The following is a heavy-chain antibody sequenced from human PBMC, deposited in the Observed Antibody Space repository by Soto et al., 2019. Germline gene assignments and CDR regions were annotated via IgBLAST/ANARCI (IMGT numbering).Heavy chain of an antibody. CDR2: IIPIFGTA. Sequence: QVQLVQSGAEVKKPGSSVKVSCKASGGTFSSYAISWVRQAPGQGLEWMGGIIPIFGTANYAQKFQRRVTITADESTSTAYMELSSLRSEDTAVYYCASMGYSGSWYGAKLYEYFQHWVQGTLVTVSS. V-gene: IGHV1-69*01. CDR1: GGTFSSYA. CDR3: ASMGYSGSWYGAKLYEYFQH. J-gene: IGHJ1*01. D-gene: IGHD6-13*01.